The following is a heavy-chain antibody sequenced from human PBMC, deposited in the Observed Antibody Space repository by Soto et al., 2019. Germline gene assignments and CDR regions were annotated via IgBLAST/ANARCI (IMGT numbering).Heavy chain of an antibody. V-gene: IGHV4-4*02. D-gene: IGHD2-2*01. CDR1: GGSICSSNR. CDR2: IYHSGST. J-gene: IGHJ4*02. Sequence: SETLSLTCAVSGGSICSSNRWSWVRQPPGKGLEWIGEIYHSGSTNYNPSLKSRVTISVDTSKNQFSLKLSSVTAADTAVYYCARSSTSANYFDYWGQGTLVTVSS. CDR3: ARSSTSANYFDY.